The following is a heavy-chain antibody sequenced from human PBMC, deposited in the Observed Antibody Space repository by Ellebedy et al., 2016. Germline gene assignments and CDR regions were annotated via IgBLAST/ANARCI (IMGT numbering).Heavy chain of an antibody. CDR2: MHPNSGNT. J-gene: IGHJ6*03. V-gene: IGHV1-8*01. CDR3: ARVRRACMDV. Sequence: ASVKVSCXASGYTFTSYEINWVRQASGQGLEWMGWMHPNSGNTGYAQKLQGRVTMTRNTSISTAYMELSSLSSEDTAVYYCARVRRACMDVWGKGTTVTVSS. CDR1: GYTFTSYE.